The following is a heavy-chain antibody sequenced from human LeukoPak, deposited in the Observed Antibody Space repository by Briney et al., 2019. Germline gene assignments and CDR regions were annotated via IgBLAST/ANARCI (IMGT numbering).Heavy chain of an antibody. J-gene: IGHJ5*02. CDR2: IYYSGST. D-gene: IGHD2-15*01. Sequence: SETLSLTCTVSGGSISRGDYYWNWIRQPPGKGLEWIGYIYYSGSTYYNPSLKSRVTISVDTSKNQFSLKLSSVTAADTAVCYCARGSLSWVVHGGWFDPWGQGTLVTVSS. CDR3: ARGSLSWVVHGGWFDP. CDR1: GGSISRGDYY. V-gene: IGHV4-30-4*01.